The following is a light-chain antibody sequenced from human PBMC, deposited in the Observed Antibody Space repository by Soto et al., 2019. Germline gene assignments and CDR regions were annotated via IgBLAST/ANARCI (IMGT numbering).Light chain of an antibody. CDR2: GAS. V-gene: IGKV3-20*01. CDR3: QQYDSSPWT. CDR1: QSVSSNY. Sequence: EIVLTQSPGTLSLSPGERATLSCRASQSVSSNYLAWYQQKPGQAPRLLIYGASSRATGISDKFSGSGSGTDFTLTISRLEPEEFAVYYCQQYDSSPWTFGHGTKVEIK. J-gene: IGKJ1*01.